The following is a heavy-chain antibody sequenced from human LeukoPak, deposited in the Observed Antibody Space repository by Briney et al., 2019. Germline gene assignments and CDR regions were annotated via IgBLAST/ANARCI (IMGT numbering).Heavy chain of an antibody. CDR2: IYHSGST. D-gene: IGHD4-23*01. V-gene: IGHV4-38-2*01. J-gene: IGHJ4*02. CDR1: GYSISSGYY. CDR3: AGTFRTVVGY. Sequence: SETLSLTCAVSGYSISSGYYWGWIRPPPGEGLEWIGSIYHSGSTYYNPSLKSRVTISVDTSKNQFSLKLSSVTAADTAVYYCAGTFRTVVGYWGQGTLVTVSS.